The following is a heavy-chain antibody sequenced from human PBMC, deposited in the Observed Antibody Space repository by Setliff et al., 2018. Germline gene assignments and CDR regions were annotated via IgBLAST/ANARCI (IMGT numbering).Heavy chain of an antibody. CDR3: AGSSDSGYYHQRDDFDI. Sequence: SVKVSCKVSGYTFNSHGINWLRQAPGQGLEWLGWISPYTGNTKYAQTVQDRIRMTTDTSTRTSYMELSVLRSDDTAVYFCAGSSDSGYYHQRDDFDIWGQGTRVTVSS. D-gene: IGHD3-3*01. CDR1: GYTFNSHG. V-gene: IGHV1-18*04. J-gene: IGHJ3*02. CDR2: ISPYTGNT.